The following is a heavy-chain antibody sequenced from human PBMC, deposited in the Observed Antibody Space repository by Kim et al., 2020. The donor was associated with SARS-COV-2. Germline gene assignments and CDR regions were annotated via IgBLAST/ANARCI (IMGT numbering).Heavy chain of an antibody. D-gene: IGHD3-10*01. CDR3: ARGTGMVSFDS. V-gene: IGHV3-48*02. Sequence: TPSYADSVRGRCTIPRDNAKNSLYLQMNSLRDEDTAVYFCARGTGMVSFDSWGQGTLVTVSS. CDR2: TP. J-gene: IGHJ4*02.